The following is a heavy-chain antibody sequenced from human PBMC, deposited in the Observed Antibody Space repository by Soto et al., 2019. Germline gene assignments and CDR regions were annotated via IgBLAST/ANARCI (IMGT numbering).Heavy chain of an antibody. CDR2: IKTKADGGTT. J-gene: IGHJ4*01. Sequence: GGSLRLSCAASGFSFGNAWMTWVRQAPGKGLEWVGRIKTKADGGTTNYAAPVKGRFTISRDDSRNTLYLQMNSLKTEDTALYFCTARAAATGFFDYWGHGTLVTVSS. CDR1: GFSFGNAW. V-gene: IGHV3-15*01. CDR3: TARAAATGFFDY. D-gene: IGHD6-13*01.